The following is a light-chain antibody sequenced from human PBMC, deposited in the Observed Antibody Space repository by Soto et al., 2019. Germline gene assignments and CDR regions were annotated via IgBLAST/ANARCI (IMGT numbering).Light chain of an antibody. Sequence: DIQMTQSPSSLSASVGDRVTITCRASQSISSYLNWYQQKPGKAPKILIYAASSLQSGVPSRFSGSGSGTDFTLTISSLQPEDFATYCCKQSYSTHISFGGGRNVDIK. J-gene: IGKJ4*01. CDR3: KQSYSTHIS. CDR2: AAS. V-gene: IGKV1-39*01. CDR1: QSISSY.